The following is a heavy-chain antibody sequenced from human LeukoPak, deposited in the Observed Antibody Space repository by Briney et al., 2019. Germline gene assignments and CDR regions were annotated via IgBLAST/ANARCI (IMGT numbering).Heavy chain of an antibody. V-gene: IGHV4-38-2*02. Sequence: SETLSLTCTVSHFSITSGHHWGWIRQPPGKGLEWIASIFHSGSTYYNPSLKSRVTISVDTSKNHFSLKLSSVTAADTAVYYCARVSRDDAFDIWGQGTMVTVSS. CDR3: ARVSRDDAFDI. CDR2: IFHSGST. CDR1: HFSITSGHH. J-gene: IGHJ3*02. D-gene: IGHD2/OR15-2a*01.